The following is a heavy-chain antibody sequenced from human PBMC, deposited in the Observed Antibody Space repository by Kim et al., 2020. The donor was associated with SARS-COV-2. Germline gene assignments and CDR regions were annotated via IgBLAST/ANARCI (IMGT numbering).Heavy chain of an antibody. D-gene: IGHD2-15*01. CDR3: ARHSLPLGYCSGGSCLRSFDY. J-gene: IGHJ4*02. V-gene: IGHV4-39*01. CDR1: GGSISSSSYY. CDR2: IYYSGST. Sequence: SETLSLTCTVSGGSISSSSYYWGWIRQPPGKGLEWIGSIYYSGSTYYNPSLKSRVTISVDTSKNQFSLKLSSVTAADTAVYYCARHSLPLGYCSGGSCLRSFDYWGQGTLVTVSS.